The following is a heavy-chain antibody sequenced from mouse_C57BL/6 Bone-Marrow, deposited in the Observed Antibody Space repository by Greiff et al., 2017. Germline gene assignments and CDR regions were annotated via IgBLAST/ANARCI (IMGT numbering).Heavy chain of an antibody. CDR2: INPNNGGT. D-gene: IGHD2-3*01. CDR1: GYTFTDYY. Sequence: VQLQQSGPELVKPGASVKISCKASGYTFTDYYMNWVKQSPGKSLEWIGDINPNNGGTSYNQKFKGKATLTVDKSSSTAYMELRSLTSEDSAVYYCARSYDGFHWYFDVWGTGTTVTVSS. J-gene: IGHJ1*03. V-gene: IGHV1-26*01. CDR3: ARSYDGFHWYFDV.